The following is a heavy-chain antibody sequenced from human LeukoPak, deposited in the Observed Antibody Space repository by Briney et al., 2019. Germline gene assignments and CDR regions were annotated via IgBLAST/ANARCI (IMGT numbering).Heavy chain of an antibody. J-gene: IGHJ4*02. D-gene: IGHD6-19*01. V-gene: IGHV3-23*01. CDR1: GFTFSIYA. CDR2: ISGSGGAT. Sequence: PGGSLRLSCAASGFTFSIYAMTWVRQAPGKGLEWVSSISGSGGATYSADSVKGRFTVSRDNSKNTLYLQMNSLRAEDTAVYYCAKDDHGGSGWRDYFDYWGQGTVVTVSS. CDR3: AKDDHGGSGWRDYFDY.